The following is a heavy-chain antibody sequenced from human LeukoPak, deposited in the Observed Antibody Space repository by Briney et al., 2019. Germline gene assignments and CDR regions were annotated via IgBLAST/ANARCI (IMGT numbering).Heavy chain of an antibody. J-gene: IGHJ1*01. CDR1: GYTFTCYY. CDR3: AKDSPEAAAGIIQH. Sequence: GASVKVSCKASGYTFTCYYMHWERQAPGQGLEWMGWIGPNSGGTNYAQKFQGRVTMTRDTSISTAYMELSSLRSDDTAVYYCAKDSPEAAAGIIQHWGQGTLVTVSS. CDR2: IGPNSGGT. D-gene: IGHD6-13*01. V-gene: IGHV1-2*02.